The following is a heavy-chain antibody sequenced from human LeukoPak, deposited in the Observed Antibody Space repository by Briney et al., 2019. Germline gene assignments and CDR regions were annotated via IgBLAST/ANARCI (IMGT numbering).Heavy chain of an antibody. CDR1: GFTFDDYT. CDR3: ARRAGSSWFAFDY. V-gene: IGHV3-43*01. CDR2: ISWDGGST. Sequence: PGGSLRLSCAASGFTFDDYTMHWVRQAPGKGLEWVSLISWDGGSTYYADSVKGRFTISRDNSKNSLYLQMNSLRTEDTALYYCARRAGSSWFAFDYWGQGTLVTVSS. D-gene: IGHD6-13*01. J-gene: IGHJ4*02.